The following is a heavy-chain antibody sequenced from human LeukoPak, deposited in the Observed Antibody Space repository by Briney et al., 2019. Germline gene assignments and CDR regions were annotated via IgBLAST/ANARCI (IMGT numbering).Heavy chain of an antibody. Sequence: GGSLRLSCAASGFTFNDAWMSWVRQAPGKGLEWGARIKSKVHGGTTEYTAPVNGRFTIARDDSQNKLYLQMNSLKTEDTGVYYCSGHMTSADYWGQGTLVTVSS. J-gene: IGHJ4*02. CDR3: SGHMTSADY. D-gene: IGHD4-11*01. CDR1: GFTFNDAW. V-gene: IGHV3-15*01. CDR2: IKSKVHGGTT.